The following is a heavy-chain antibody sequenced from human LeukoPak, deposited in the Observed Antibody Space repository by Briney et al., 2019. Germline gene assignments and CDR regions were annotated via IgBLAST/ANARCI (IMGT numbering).Heavy chain of an antibody. CDR2: IYYSGST. CDR1: GGSISSGGYY. J-gene: IGHJ4*02. V-gene: IGHV4-39*01. CDR3: ARKPYGSGRFDY. D-gene: IGHD3-10*01. Sequence: SETLSLTCTVSGGSISSGGYYWSWIRQPPGEGLEWIGNIYYSGSTSYSPSLKSRVTISVDTSKNQFSLKLNSVTAADTAVYYCARKPYGSGRFDYWGQGTLVTVSS.